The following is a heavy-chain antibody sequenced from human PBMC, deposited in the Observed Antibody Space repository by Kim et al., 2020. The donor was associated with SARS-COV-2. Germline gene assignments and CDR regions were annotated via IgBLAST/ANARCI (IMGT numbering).Heavy chain of an antibody. J-gene: IGHJ4*02. CDR1: GFTFSSYA. CDR3: ARGEYYDSSGYYYEGPFDY. D-gene: IGHD3-22*01. Sequence: GGSLRLSCAASGFTFSSYAMHWVRQAPGKGLEWVAVISYDGSNKYYADSVKGRFTISRDNSKNTLYLQMNSLRAEDTAVYYCARGEYYDSSGYYYEGPFDYWGQGTLVTVSS. CDR2: ISYDGSNK. V-gene: IGHV3-30-3*01.